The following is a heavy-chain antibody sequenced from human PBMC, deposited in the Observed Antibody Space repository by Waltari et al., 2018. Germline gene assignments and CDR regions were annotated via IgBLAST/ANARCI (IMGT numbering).Heavy chain of an antibody. CDR2: IYHSGST. CDR1: GYSISRGYY. Sequence: QVQLQASGPGLVKPSETLSLTCAVSGYSISRGYYWGWTRQPPGKGLEWIGSIYHSGSTYYNPSLKSRVTISVDTSKNQFSLKLSSVTAADTAVYYCARDIAAAGRQSKGGYWGQGTLVTVSS. CDR3: ARDIAAAGRQSKGGY. V-gene: IGHV4-38-2*02. D-gene: IGHD6-13*01. J-gene: IGHJ4*02.